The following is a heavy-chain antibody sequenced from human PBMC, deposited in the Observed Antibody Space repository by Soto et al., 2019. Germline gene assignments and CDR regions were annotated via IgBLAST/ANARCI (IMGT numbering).Heavy chain of an antibody. V-gene: IGHV4-59*12. Sequence: PSETLSLTCTVSGGSISSYYWSWIRQPPGKELEWIGYIYYSGSTYYNPSLKSRVTISVDTSKNQFSLKLSSVTAADTAVYYCARDPDRLWWGYYYYGMDVWGQGTTVTVSS. CDR1: GGSISSYY. CDR3: ARDPDRLWWGYYYYGMDV. D-gene: IGHD3-10*01. CDR2: IYYSGST. J-gene: IGHJ6*02.